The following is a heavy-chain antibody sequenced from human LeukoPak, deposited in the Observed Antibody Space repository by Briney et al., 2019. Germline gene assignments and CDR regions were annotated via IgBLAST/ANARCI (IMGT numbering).Heavy chain of an antibody. Sequence: RSSETLSLTCAVYGGSFSGYYWSWIRQPPGKGLEWIGEINHSGSTNYNPSLKSRVTISVDTSKNQFSLKLSSVTAADTAVYYCARGWYRDYWGQGTLVTVSS. CDR1: GGSFSGYY. J-gene: IGHJ4*02. CDR2: INHSGST. CDR3: ARGWYRDY. D-gene: IGHD2-15*01. V-gene: IGHV4-34*01.